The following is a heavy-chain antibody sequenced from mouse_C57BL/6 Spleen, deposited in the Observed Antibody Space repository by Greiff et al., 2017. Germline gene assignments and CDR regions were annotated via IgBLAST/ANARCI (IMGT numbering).Heavy chain of an antibody. J-gene: IGHJ3*01. D-gene: IGHD1-1*01. CDR2: IYPGSGST. CDR1: GYTFTSYW. Sequence: QVQLQQPGAELVKPGASVKMSCKASGYTFTSYWITWVKQRPGQGLEWIGDIYPGSGSTNYNEKFKSKATLTVDTSSSTAYMQLSSLTSEDSAVYYCARRAAPVAPFAYWGQGTLVTVSA. CDR3: ARRAAPVAPFAY. V-gene: IGHV1-55*01.